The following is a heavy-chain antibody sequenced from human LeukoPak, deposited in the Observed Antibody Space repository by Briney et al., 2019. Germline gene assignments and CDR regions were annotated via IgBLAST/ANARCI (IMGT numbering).Heavy chain of an antibody. CDR2: IRVYNGDT. Sequence: ASVKVSCKASGYTFTSYGISWVRQAPGQGLEWMGWIRVYNGDTNYAQKLQGRVTMTTDTSTSTAYMELRSLGSDDTAVYYCARDVAFYGSSWHNWFDPWGQGTLVTVSS. D-gene: IGHD6-13*01. J-gene: IGHJ5*02. CDR3: ARDVAFYGSSWHNWFDP. V-gene: IGHV1-18*01. CDR1: GYTFTSYG.